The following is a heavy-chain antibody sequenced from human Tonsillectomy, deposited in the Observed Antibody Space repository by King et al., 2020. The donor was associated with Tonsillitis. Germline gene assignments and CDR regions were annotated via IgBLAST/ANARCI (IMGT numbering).Heavy chain of an antibody. V-gene: IGHV3-15*01. CDR2: IKSQTNGGTT. CDR1: GFTFSNAW. CDR3: TTEGDESSWQSATGLYYFDY. Sequence: VQLVESGGGLIKPGGSLRLSCAASGFTFSNAWMNWVRQAPGKGLEWVGRIKSQTNGGTTHYAAPVQGRFTISRDDSKNTLYLQMNGLKTEDTAVYYCTTEGDESSWQSATGLYYFDYWGQGTLVTVSS. D-gene: IGHD6-13*01. J-gene: IGHJ4*02.